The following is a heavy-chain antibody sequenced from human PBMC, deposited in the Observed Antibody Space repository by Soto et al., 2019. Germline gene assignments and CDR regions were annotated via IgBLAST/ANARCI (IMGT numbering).Heavy chain of an antibody. J-gene: IGHJ6*02. CDR3: AKDLLGPWLVHTSDYYGMDV. Sequence: GGSLRLSCAASGFTFSSYAMSWVRQAPGKGLEWVSAISGSVVSTYYADSVKGRFTISRDNSKNTLFLQMNSLRAEDTAVYYCAKDLLGPWLVHTSDYYGMDVWGQGTTVTVS. CDR2: ISGSVVST. CDR1: GFTFSSYA. D-gene: IGHD6-19*01. V-gene: IGHV3-23*01.